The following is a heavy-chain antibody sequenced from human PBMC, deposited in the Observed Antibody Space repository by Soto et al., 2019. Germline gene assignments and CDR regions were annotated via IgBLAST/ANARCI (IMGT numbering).Heavy chain of an antibody. V-gene: IGHV4-31*03. CDR3: AGGVTMVRGVIHTPYFDY. D-gene: IGHD3-10*01. CDR2: ICYSGST. CDR1: GGSISSGGYY. Sequence: QVQLQESGPGLVKPSQTLSLTCTVSGGSISSGGYYWSWIRQHPGKGLEWIGYICYSGSTYYNPALTSRVTISVDTSKNQFSLKLSSVTAADTAVYYCAGGVTMVRGVIHTPYFDYWGQGTLVTVSS. J-gene: IGHJ4*02.